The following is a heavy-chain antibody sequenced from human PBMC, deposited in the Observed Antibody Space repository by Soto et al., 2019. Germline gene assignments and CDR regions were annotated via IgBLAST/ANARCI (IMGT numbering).Heavy chain of an antibody. CDR3: ARDGEGF. Sequence: PWWSLRLSCSASVFSFSSNWMHWARRVPGRGLVWVSRINTDGSFTEYVDSVKGRFTMSRDNAKNTLYLQMNSLRVEDTAVYYCARDGEGFWGQGTLVTVSS. V-gene: IGHV3-74*03. D-gene: IGHD2-21*01. CDR2: INTDGSFT. J-gene: IGHJ4*02. CDR1: VFSFSSNW.